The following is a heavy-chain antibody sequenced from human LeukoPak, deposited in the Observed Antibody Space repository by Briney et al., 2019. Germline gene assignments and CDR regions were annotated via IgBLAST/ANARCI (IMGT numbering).Heavy chain of an antibody. Sequence: GGSLRLSCAASGFTFSTYAMSWVRQAPGKGLEWVSAISGSGGSTYYADSVKGRFTISRNNSKNSLYLQMNRLRAEDTAVYYCARERPGIAVAATVWGQGTLVTVSS. CDR1: GFTFSTYA. CDR2: ISGSGGST. V-gene: IGHV3-23*01. CDR3: ARERPGIAVAATV. J-gene: IGHJ4*02. D-gene: IGHD6-13*01.